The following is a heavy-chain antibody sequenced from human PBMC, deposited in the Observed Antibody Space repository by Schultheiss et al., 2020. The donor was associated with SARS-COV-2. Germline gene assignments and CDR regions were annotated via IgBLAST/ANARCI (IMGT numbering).Heavy chain of an antibody. CDR2: ISWNSGSI. CDR3: AKDRQLLSSALFDY. V-gene: IGHV3-23*01. Sequence: GGSLRLSCAASGFIFSAYDMTWVRQTPGKGLEWVSGISWNSGSIGYADSVKGRFTISRDNSKNTLYLQMNSLRAEDTAVYYCAKDRQLLSSALFDYWGQGTLVTVSS. D-gene: IGHD2-2*01. CDR1: GFIFSAYD. J-gene: IGHJ4*02.